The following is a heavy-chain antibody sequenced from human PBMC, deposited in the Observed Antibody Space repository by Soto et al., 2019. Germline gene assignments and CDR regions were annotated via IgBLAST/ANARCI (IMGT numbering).Heavy chain of an antibody. CDR3: APTGSSSWGWFDP. J-gene: IGHJ5*02. D-gene: IGHD6-13*01. CDR2: NIPLFGTA. CDR1: GGTFSSYA. V-gene: IGHV1-69*06. Sequence: QVQLVQSGAEVKKPGSSVKVSCKATGGTFSSYAISWVRQAPGQGLEWMGGNIPLFGTANYAQKFQGRVTITGDKSTSTAYLELSSLRSEDTAVYYCAPTGSSSWGWFDPWGQGTMVTVSS.